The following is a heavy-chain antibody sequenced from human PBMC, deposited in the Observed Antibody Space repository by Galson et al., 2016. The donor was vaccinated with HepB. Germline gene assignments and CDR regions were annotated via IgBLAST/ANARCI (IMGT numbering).Heavy chain of an antibody. CDR2: IYPDDSDT. CDR3: ARRTRGVAGTGFDY. Sequence: QSGAEVKKPGESLKISCKGSTYSFNTYWIGWARQLPGKGLEWMGIIYPDDSDTRYSPSFRGQVTISADKSITTAYLQWGSLKASDTAMYYCARRTRGVAGTGFDYWGQGTHVTVSS. J-gene: IGHJ4*02. D-gene: IGHD3/OR15-3a*01. CDR1: TYSFNTYW. V-gene: IGHV5-51*01.